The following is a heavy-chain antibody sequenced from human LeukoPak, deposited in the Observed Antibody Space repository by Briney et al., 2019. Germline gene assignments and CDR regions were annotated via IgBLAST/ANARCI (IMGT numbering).Heavy chain of an antibody. J-gene: IGHJ4*02. CDR2: IYSGGST. V-gene: IGHV3-66*01. CDR3: ARDLGRSGY. CDR1: GFTFSSYA. D-gene: IGHD2-15*01. Sequence: GGSLRLSCAASGFTFSSYAMSWVRQAPGKGLEWVSVIYSGGSTYYADSVKGRFTISRDNSKNTLYLQMNSLRAEDTAVYYCARDLGRSGYWGQGTLVTVSS.